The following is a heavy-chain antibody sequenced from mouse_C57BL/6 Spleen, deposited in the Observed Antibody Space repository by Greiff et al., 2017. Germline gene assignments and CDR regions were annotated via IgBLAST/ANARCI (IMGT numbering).Heavy chain of an antibody. Sequence: EVQLQQSGPVLARPGASVKMSCKTSGYTFTSYWMHWVKQRPGQGLEWIGAIYPGNSDTSYNQKFKGKAKLTAVTSASTAYMELSSLTNEDSAVYYCTRGDYGNPYYFDYWGQGTTLTVSS. V-gene: IGHV1-5*01. CDR1: GYTFTSYW. CDR3: TRGDYGNPYYFDY. CDR2: IYPGNSDT. J-gene: IGHJ2*01. D-gene: IGHD2-1*01.